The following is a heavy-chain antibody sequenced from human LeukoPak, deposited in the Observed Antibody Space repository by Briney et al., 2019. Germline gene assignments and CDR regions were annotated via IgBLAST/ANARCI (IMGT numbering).Heavy chain of an antibody. CDR1: GGSISSYY. J-gene: IGHJ4*02. V-gene: IGHV4-4*07. Sequence: PSETLSLTCTASGGSISSYYWSWIRQPAGKGLEWIGRIYTSGSTNYNPSLKSRVTMSVDTSKNQFSLKLSSVTAADTAVYYCAREVEMATILYFLGQTYYFDYWGQGTLVTVSS. CDR3: AREVEMATILYFLGQTYYFDY. D-gene: IGHD5-24*01. CDR2: IYTSGST.